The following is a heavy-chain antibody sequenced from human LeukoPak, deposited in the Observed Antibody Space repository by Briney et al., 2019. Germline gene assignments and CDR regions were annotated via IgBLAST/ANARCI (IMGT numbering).Heavy chain of an antibody. CDR2: INPNSGGT. Sequence: ASVKVSCKASGGTFSSYAISWVRQAPGQGLEWMGRINPNSGGTNYAQKFQGRVTMTRDTSISTAYMELSRLRSDDTAVYYCARARNYCSDGSCYYFDYWGQGTLVTVSS. CDR1: GGTFSSYA. V-gene: IGHV1-2*06. CDR3: ARARNYCSDGSCYYFDY. J-gene: IGHJ4*02. D-gene: IGHD2-15*01.